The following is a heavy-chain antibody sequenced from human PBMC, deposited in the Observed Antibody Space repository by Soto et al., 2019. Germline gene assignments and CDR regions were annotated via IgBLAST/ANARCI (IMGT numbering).Heavy chain of an antibody. V-gene: IGHV5-51*01. CDR2: INPADSEA. Sequence: GESLKISCKGSGYSYTSYWIGWVRQRPGRGLEWMGIINPADSEANYSPSFQGQVTISADRSTSTAFLQWSSLKASDTAMYYCVRRAEGRREDEYYSAALDVGGRGPTVTVSS. CDR1: GYSYTSYW. CDR3: VRRAEGRREDEYYSAALDV. J-gene: IGHJ6*02. D-gene: IGHD2-15*01.